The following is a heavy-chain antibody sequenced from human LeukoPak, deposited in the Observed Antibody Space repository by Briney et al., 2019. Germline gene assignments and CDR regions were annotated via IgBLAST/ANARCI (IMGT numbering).Heavy chain of an antibody. CDR2: IYYTTNP. J-gene: IGHJ5*02. CDR1: RGSFRNHF. D-gene: IGHD4-11*01. Sequence: PSETLSLTCSVARGSFRNHFWSWIRLSPGKGLEWIGNIYYTTNPNYNPSLASRVTISIDTSKDQLTLTLNSLTAADTAVNYCARDRNYFDAWGQGTRVTVSS. V-gene: IGHV4-59*11. CDR3: ARDRNYFDA.